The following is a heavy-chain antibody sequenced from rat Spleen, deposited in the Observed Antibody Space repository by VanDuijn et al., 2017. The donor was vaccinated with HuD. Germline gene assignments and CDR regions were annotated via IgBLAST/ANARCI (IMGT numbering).Heavy chain of an antibody. CDR1: GFTFSHYD. V-gene: IGHV5-25*01. D-gene: IGHD4-3*01. CDR2: ISPGGGNT. J-gene: IGHJ3*01. CDR3: ARQDTSGYSNWFAY. Sequence: EVQLVESGGGLVQPGRSMKLSCAASGFTFSHYDMAWVRQTPTKGLEWVASISPGGGNTYYPDSVKGRFTVSRENAKSTLYLLMDSLRSEDTATYYCARQDTSGYSNWFAYWGQGTLVTVSS.